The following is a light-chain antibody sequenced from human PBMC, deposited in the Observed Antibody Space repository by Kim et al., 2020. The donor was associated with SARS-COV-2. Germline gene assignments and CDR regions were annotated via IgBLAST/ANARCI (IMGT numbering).Light chain of an antibody. Sequence: QSALTQPRSVSGSPGQSVTISCTGTSSDVGGYNYVSWYQQHPGKAPKLMIYDVTERPSGVPDRFSASKSGNTASLTISGLQAEDEADYYCCSYAGRPTYVFGTGTKVTVL. CDR1: SSDVGGYNY. J-gene: IGLJ1*01. CDR3: CSYAGRPTYV. CDR2: DVT. V-gene: IGLV2-11*01.